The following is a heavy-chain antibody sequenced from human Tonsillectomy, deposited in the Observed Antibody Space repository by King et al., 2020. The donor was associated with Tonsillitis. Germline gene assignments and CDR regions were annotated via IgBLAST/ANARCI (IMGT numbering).Heavy chain of an antibody. V-gene: IGHV3-23*04. CDR2: ISGSGGST. D-gene: IGHD2/OR15-2a*01. Sequence: VQLVESGGGLVQPGGSLRLSCAASGFTFSSYAMSWVRQAPGKGLEWVSAISGSGGSTYYADSVKGRFTISRENSKNTLCLQMNSLRAEDTAVYYCAKPREYPSYYFDYWGQGTLVSVSS. CDR1: GFTFSSYA. J-gene: IGHJ4*02. CDR3: AKPREYPSYYFDY.